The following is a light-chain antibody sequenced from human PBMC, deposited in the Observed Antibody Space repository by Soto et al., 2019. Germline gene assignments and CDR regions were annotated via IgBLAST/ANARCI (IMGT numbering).Light chain of an antibody. Sequence: DIVMTQSPDSLAVSLGERATINCKSSQSVLYSSNNKNYLAWYQQKPGQPPKLLIYWASTREAVVPDRFTGSGSGTYFTLTISSLQDEDVADYYCQQYYQTRTFGQGTKVEIK. CDR1: QSVLYSSNNKNY. V-gene: IGKV4-1*01. J-gene: IGKJ1*01. CDR2: WAS. CDR3: QQYYQTRT.